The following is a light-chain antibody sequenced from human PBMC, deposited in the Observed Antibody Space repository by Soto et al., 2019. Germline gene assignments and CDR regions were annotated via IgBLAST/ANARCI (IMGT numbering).Light chain of an antibody. J-gene: IGLJ1*01. CDR1: SSDVGSYNL. V-gene: IGLV2-23*02. Sequence: QSALTQPASVSGSPGQSITISCTGTSSDVGSYNLVSWYQQHPGKAPKLMIYEVSKRPSGVSNRFSGSKSGNTASLTISGLQAEDEADYYCSSYASGNNYVFGTGTKVTVL. CDR2: EVS. CDR3: SSYASGNNYV.